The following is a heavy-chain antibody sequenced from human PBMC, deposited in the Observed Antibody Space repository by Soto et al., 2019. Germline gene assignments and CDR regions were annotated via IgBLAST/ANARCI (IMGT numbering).Heavy chain of an antibody. D-gene: IGHD6-6*01. CDR2: IGIAGDR. V-gene: IGHV3-13*05. CDR1: GFTFSGYD. J-gene: IGHJ3*02. Sequence: PWGSLRLSCSASGFTFSGYDIHWGRQATRKGLEWVSAIGIAGDRYYPDSLNGRFTISIENAKNSLYLQMNSLRAGAMGVYYCARGFLRRNAFDIWGAGKMVT. CDR3: ARGFLRRNAFDI.